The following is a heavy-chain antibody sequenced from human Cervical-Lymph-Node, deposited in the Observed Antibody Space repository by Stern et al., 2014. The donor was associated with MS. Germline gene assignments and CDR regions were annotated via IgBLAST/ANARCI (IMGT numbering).Heavy chain of an antibody. D-gene: IGHD1-14*01. Sequence: VQLVQSGAEVKKPGSSVKVSCKASGGTFSSFGISCVRQAPGQGLEWVGGVIPIFGTTNYAQQLQDRVTITADTSTSTAYMDLSSLRSEDTAVYYCASGLIPRDHYNYYGMEVWGQGTTVTVSS. CDR2: VIPIFGTT. V-gene: IGHV1-69*06. CDR1: GGTFSSFG. CDR3: ASGLIPRDHYNYYGMEV. J-gene: IGHJ6*02.